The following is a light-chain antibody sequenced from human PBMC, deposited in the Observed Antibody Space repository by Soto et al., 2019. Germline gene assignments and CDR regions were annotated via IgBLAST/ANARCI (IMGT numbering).Light chain of an antibody. CDR3: QQYETFSGT. Sequence: DVHMSQSPSSLSASVGDRVTITCQARQDIGNYLNWYQQKPGKAPKLLIFAASTLVRGVPSRFRGSGSGTEFTLTIASLQPDDFATYYCQQYETFSGTFGPGTKVDIK. CDR2: AAS. V-gene: IGKV1-33*01. J-gene: IGKJ1*01. CDR1: QDIGNY.